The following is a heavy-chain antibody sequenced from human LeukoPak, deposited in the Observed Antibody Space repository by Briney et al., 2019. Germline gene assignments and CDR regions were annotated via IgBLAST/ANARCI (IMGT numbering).Heavy chain of an antibody. CDR1: GFTFSSYE. V-gene: IGHV3-48*03. J-gene: IGHJ5*02. CDR2: ISSSGSTI. CDR3: ARADGYSYGFQS. D-gene: IGHD5-18*01. Sequence: GGSLRLSCAASGFTFSSYEMNWVRQAPGKGLEWVSYISSSGSTIYYADSVKGRFTISRDNAKNSLYLQMNSLRAEDTAVYYCARADGYSYGFQSWGQGTLVTVSS.